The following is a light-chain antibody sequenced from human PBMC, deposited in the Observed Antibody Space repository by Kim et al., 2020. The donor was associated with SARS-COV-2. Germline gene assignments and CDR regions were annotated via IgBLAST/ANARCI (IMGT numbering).Light chain of an antibody. CDR2: RND. Sequence: PGQKVTIPCYGSGSNIGSNYVYWYQQLPGTAPRLLIFRNDQRPARVADRFSGSKAGTSASLAIGGLRSEDEADYYCAAWDDSLLYVFGTGTKVTVL. CDR1: GSNIGSNY. V-gene: IGLV1-47*01. CDR3: AAWDDSLLYV. J-gene: IGLJ1*01.